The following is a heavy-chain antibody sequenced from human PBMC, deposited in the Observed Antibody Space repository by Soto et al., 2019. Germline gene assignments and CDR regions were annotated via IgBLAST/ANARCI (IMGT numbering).Heavy chain of an antibody. CDR3: ASAPSLLSSASLDYFYRYGGAV. CDR2: INAANGIT. Sequence: QVQLVQSGAEVKKPGASTKVACKASGYTFPDYAIHWVRQAPGQRLEWMGWINAANGITKYSQKFQGRVTFTRDTSANTDDKEATRLKSEDTALSFCASAPSLLSSASLDYFYRYGGAVWGQGTAVTVSS. V-gene: IGHV1-3*01. D-gene: IGHD2-2*01. J-gene: IGHJ6*02. CDR1: GYTFPDYA.